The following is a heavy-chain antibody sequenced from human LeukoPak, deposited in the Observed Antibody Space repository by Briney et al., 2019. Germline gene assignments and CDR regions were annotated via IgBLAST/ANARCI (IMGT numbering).Heavy chain of an antibody. V-gene: IGHV1-69*01. Sequence: SVKVSCKASGGTFSSYAISWVRQAPGQGLEWMGGIIPIFATANYAQKFQGRVTITADESTSTAYMELSSLRSEDTAVYYCASTIPSSMGGYYSGMDVWGQGTTVTVSS. CDR1: GGTFSSYA. CDR2: IIPIFATA. D-gene: IGHD3-10*01. CDR3: ASTIPSSMGGYYSGMDV. J-gene: IGHJ6*02.